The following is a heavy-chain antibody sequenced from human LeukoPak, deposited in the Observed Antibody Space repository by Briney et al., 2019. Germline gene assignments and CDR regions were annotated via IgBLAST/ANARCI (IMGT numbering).Heavy chain of an antibody. CDR3: ARDPHYYDSSRNDY. CDR1: GYTSTNYG. J-gene: IGHJ4*02. D-gene: IGHD3-22*01. CDR2: ISAYNGNT. V-gene: IGHV1-18*01. Sequence: ASVKVSCKASGYTSTNYGISWVRQAPGQGLEWMGWISAYNGNTNYAQKLQGRVTMTTDTSTSTAYMELRSLRSDDTAVYYCARDPHYYDSSRNDYWGQGTLVTVSS.